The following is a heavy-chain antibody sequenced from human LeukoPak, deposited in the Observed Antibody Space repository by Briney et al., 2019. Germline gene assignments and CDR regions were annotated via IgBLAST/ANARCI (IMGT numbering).Heavy chain of an antibody. Sequence: SETLSLTCTVSGGSISSSSYYWGWIRQPPGKGLEWIGSIYYSGSTNYNPSLKSRVTISVDTSKNQFSLKLSSVTAADTAVYYCARDQMVRGVINAFDIWGQGTMVTVSS. CDR2: IYYSGST. V-gene: IGHV4-39*07. D-gene: IGHD3-10*01. CDR3: ARDQMVRGVINAFDI. J-gene: IGHJ3*02. CDR1: GGSISSSSYY.